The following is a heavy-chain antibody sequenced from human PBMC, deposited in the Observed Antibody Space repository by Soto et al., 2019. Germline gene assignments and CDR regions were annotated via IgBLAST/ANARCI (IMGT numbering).Heavy chain of an antibody. V-gene: IGHV3-9*01. J-gene: IGHJ3*02. Sequence: PGGSLRLSCXASGFTFDDYAMHWVRQAPGKGLEWVSGISWNSGSIGYADSVKGRFTISRDNAKNSLYLQMNSLRAEDTALYYCAKDIRGWFTAFDIWGQGTMVTVSS. CDR2: ISWNSGSI. CDR3: AKDIRGWFTAFDI. CDR1: GFTFDDYA. D-gene: IGHD2-15*01.